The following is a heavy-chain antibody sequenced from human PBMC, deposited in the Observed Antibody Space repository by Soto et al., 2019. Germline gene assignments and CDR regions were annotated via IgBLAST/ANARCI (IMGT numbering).Heavy chain of an antibody. J-gene: IGHJ6*01. V-gene: IGHV4-39*01. CDR2: VYYGGST. D-gene: IGHD3-22*01. CDR1: GGSISSSSYY. Sequence: PSETLSLTCTVSGGSISSSSYYWGWIRQPPGKGLEWIGNVYYGGSTYYNPSLKSRVTISVETSKSHFSLKLTSVTAADTAVYYCAGGDYYHSSGYYFYYYTMDVWGQGTTVTGSS. CDR3: AGGDYYHSSGYYFYYYTMDV.